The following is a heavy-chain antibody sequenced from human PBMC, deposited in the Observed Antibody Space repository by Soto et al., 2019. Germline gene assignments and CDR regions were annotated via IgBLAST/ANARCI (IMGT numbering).Heavy chain of an antibody. CDR1: GYTFTSYA. J-gene: IGHJ4*02. V-gene: IGHV1-3*01. CDR2: INAGNGNT. D-gene: IGHD2-15*01. CDR3: AREGYCSGGSCPPGFSFDY. Sequence: GASVKVSCKASGYTFTSYAMHWVRQAPGQRLEWMGWINAGNGNTKYSQKFQGRVTITRDTSASTAYMELSSLRSEDTAVYYCAREGYCSGGSCPPGFSFDYWGQGTLVTVSS.